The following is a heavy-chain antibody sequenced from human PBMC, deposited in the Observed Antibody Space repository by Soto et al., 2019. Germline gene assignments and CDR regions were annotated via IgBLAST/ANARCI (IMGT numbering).Heavy chain of an antibody. D-gene: IGHD3-3*01. CDR2: IYYSGST. CDR3: ARHGAYYDFWSGYSSFFDY. V-gene: IGHV4-59*08. CDR1: GGSISSYY. J-gene: IGHJ4*02. Sequence: SETLSLTCTVSGGSISSYYWSWIRQPPGKGLEWIGYIYYSGSTNYNPSLKSRVTISVDTSKNQFSLKLSSVTAADTAVYYCARHGAYYDFWSGYSSFFDYWGQGTLVTVSS.